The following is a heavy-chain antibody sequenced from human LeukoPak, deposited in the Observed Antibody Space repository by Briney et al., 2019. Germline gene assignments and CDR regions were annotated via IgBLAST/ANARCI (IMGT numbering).Heavy chain of an antibody. CDR3: ARAYYDILTGFSYYFDY. D-gene: IGHD3-9*01. Sequence: GGSLRLSCAASGFTFSSYSMNWVRQAPGKWLEWVSYISSSSSSIYYADSVKGRFTISRDNAKKSLYLQMNSLRAEDTAVYYCARAYYDILTGFSYYFDYWGQGTLVTVSS. CDR2: ISSSSSSI. J-gene: IGHJ4*02. V-gene: IGHV3-48*01. CDR1: GFTFSSYS.